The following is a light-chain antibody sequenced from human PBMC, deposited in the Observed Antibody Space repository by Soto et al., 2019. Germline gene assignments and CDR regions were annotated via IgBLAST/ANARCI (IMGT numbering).Light chain of an antibody. CDR3: CSYAGSSSPWV. J-gene: IGLJ3*02. CDR1: SSDVGSYNL. Sequence: QSALTQPASVSGSPGQSITISCTGTSSDVGSYNLVSWYQQHPGKAPKLIIYEGFKRPSGVSNRFSGSKSDNTASLRISGLQSEDEADYYCCSYAGSSSPWVFGGGTKLTVL. V-gene: IGLV2-23*01. CDR2: EGF.